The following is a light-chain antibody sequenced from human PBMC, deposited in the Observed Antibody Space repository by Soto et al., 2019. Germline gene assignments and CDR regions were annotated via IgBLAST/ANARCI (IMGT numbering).Light chain of an antibody. Sequence: EIVLTQSPVTLSLPPGDRATLSCRASQTVSRNYLARYQQKPGQAPRLLIYTASTRATGVPDRFSGSGSGTDFTLTSSRLEPEDFAVYYWQQFGSSLYTFGQGTKLEIK. CDR1: QTVSRNY. J-gene: IGKJ2*01. CDR3: QQFGSSLYT. V-gene: IGKV3-20*01. CDR2: TAS.